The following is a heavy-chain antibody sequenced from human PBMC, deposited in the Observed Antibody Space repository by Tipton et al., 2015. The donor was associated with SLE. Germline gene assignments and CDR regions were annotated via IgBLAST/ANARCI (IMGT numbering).Heavy chain of an antibody. CDR3: ARGLRITMVRGVPFDY. D-gene: IGHD3-10*01. Sequence: TLSLTCVVSDYSIRSNYFWAWIRQPPGKGLEWIGNIYHSGTTYYNPSLKSRVTISVDTSKNQFSLKLSSVTAADTAVYYCARGLRITMVRGVPFDYWGQGTLVTVSS. CDR2: IYHSGTT. CDR1: DYSIRSNYF. J-gene: IGHJ4*02. V-gene: IGHV4-38-2*01.